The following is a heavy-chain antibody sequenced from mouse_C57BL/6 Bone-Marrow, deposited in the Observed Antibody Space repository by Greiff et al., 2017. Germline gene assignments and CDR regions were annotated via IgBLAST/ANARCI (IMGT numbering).Heavy chain of an antibody. J-gene: IGHJ1*03. Sequence: QVTLKVSGPGILQSSQTLSLTCSFSGFSLSTSGMGVSWIRQPSGKGLEWLAHIYWDDDKRYNPSLKSRLTISKDTSRNQVSLKITSVDTADTATYYCARRAKDYGSSNWYFDVWGTGTTVTVSS. V-gene: IGHV8-12*01. D-gene: IGHD1-1*01. CDR2: IYWDDDK. CDR1: GFSLSTSGMG. CDR3: ARRAKDYGSSNWYFDV.